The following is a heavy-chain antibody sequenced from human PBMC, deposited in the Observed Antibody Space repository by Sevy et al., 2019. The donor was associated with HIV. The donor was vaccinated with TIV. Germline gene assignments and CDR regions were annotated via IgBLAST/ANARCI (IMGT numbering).Heavy chain of an antibody. D-gene: IGHD2-15*01. CDR2: ISGGDSST. J-gene: IGHJ3*02. V-gene: IGHV3-23*01. CDR3: AKDIAVMVGEGFDI. Sequence: GGSLRLSCATSGFTFRTYAMSWVRQAPGKGLEWVSAISGGDSSTYYADSVKGRFTISRDNSKKMLYLQMNSLRAEDTAVYYCAKDIAVMVGEGFDIWGQGTMVTVSS. CDR1: GFTFRTYA.